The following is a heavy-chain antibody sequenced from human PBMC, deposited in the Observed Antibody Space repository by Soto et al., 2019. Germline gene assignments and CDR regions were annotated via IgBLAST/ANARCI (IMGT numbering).Heavy chain of an antibody. D-gene: IGHD2-2*01. CDR2: IYHRGST. J-gene: IGHJ5*02. CDR3: AREAVGYCSSTSCQGYWFDP. V-gene: IGHV4-30-2*01. CDR1: GGSISSGGYS. Sequence: SETLSLTCIFSGGSISSGGYSWGWIRQPPGKGLEWIGYIYHRGSTYYNPSLKRRVTISVDRSKNQFSLKLSSVTAADTAVYYCAREAVGYCSSTSCQGYWFDPWGQGTLVTVSS.